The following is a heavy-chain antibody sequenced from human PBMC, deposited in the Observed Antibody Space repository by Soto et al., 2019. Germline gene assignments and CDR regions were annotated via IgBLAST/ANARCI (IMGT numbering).Heavy chain of an antibody. V-gene: IGHV3-23*01. CDR2: ISGSGGSP. Sequence: GGSLRLSCAASGFTFSTYTMSWVRQAPGKGLEWVSAISGSGGSPSYADSVQGRFAISRDNPKNTLYLQMNSLRAEDTAMYYCAKARCSTTNCYVPDYWGQGTLVIVSS. D-gene: IGHD2-2*01. CDR3: AKARCSTTNCYVPDY. CDR1: GFTFSTYT. J-gene: IGHJ4*02.